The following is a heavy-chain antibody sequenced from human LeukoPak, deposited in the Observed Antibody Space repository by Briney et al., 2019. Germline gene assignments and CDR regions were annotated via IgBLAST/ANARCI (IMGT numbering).Heavy chain of an antibody. CDR1: GFTFSSYG. D-gene: IGHD6-6*01. Sequence: PGGSLRLSCAASGFTFSSYGMHWVRQAPGKGLEWVAVISYDGSNKYYADSVKGRFTISRDNSKNTLYLQMNSLRAEDTAVYYCSSRSGPIDYWGQGTLVTVSS. CDR3: SSRSGPIDY. J-gene: IGHJ4*02. CDR2: ISYDGSNK. V-gene: IGHV3-30*03.